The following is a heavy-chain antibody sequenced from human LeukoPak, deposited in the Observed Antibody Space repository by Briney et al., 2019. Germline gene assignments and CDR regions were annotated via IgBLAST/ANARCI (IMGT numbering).Heavy chain of an antibody. Sequence: GGSLRLSCEASGFTFSSYAMSWVRQAPGKGLEWVSCISGSGGSTYYADSVKGRFTISRDNSKNTLYLQMNSLRAEDTAVYYCAKGDNYYDSSGLGYWGQGTLVTVSS. J-gene: IGHJ4*02. V-gene: IGHV3-23*01. CDR2: ISGSGGST. CDR1: GFTFSSYA. D-gene: IGHD3-22*01. CDR3: AKGDNYYDSSGLGY.